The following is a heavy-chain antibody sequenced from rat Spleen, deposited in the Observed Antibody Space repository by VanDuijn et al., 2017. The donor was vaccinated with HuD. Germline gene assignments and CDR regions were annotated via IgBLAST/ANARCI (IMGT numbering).Heavy chain of an antibody. J-gene: IGHJ4*01. CDR2: ISTGGDNT. CDR1: GFTFSNYY. V-gene: IGHV5-25*01. CDR3: ARHHYDGYYHGPVLGIMDA. D-gene: IGHD1-12*03. Sequence: EVQLAESGGGLVQPGRSLKLSCAASGFTFSNYYMAWVRQAPTKGLEWVAYISTGGDNTYYRDSVKGRFTISRDNAKSTLYLQMDSLRSEDTASYYCARHHYDGYYHGPVLGIMDAWGQGASVTVSS.